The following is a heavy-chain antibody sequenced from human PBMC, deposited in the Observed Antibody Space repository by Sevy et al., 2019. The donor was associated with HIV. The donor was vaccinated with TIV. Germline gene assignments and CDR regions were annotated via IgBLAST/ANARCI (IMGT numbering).Heavy chain of an antibody. D-gene: IGHD2-21*01. V-gene: IGHV3-7*03. CDR2: IKQDGSKK. Sequence: GGSLRLSCAASGFTFSSYWMSWVRQAPGKGLEWVANIKQDGSKKYYVDSVKGRFTISRDNAKNSLHLQMNSLRAEDTALYYSAKSVGGDVSDYAMDYSGQGTLVTVSS. J-gene: IGHJ4*02. CDR3: AKSVGGDVSDYAMDY. CDR1: GFTFSSYW.